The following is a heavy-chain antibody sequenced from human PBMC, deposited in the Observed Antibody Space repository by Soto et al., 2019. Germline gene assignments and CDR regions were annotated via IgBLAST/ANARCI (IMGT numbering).Heavy chain of an antibody. J-gene: IGHJ6*02. CDR1: GGTFSSYA. V-gene: IGHV1-69*13. CDR2: IIPIFGTA. CDR3: AIAWGYSGYDLADPTPLYYGMDV. D-gene: IGHD5-12*01. Sequence: SVKVSCKASGGTFSSYASSWVRQAPGQGLEWMGGIIPIFGTANYAQKFQGRVTITADESTSTAYMELSSLRSEDTAVYYCAIAWGYSGYDLADPTPLYYGMDVWGQGTTVTVSS.